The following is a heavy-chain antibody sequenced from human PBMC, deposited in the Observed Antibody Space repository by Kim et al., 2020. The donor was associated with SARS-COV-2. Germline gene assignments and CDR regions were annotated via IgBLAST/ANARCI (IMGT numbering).Heavy chain of an antibody. Sequence: SVKGRFTITRDKSKDTLYLQMNSLRAEDTAVYYCARRSTDIVVVVARLDYWGQGALVTVSS. D-gene: IGHD2-15*01. J-gene: IGHJ4*02. V-gene: IGHV3-23*01. CDR3: ARRSTDIVVVVARLDY.